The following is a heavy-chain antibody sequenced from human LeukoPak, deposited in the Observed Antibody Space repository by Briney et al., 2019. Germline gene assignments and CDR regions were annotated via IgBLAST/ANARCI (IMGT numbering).Heavy chain of an antibody. J-gene: IGHJ4*02. V-gene: IGHV4-39*01. CDR2: MYYSGAT. CDR3: ARLVRDCSTDSCYPFDY. CDR1: GGSISSSSHY. Sequence: SETLSLTCTVSGGSISSSSHYWGWIRQPPGKGLEWIGRMYYSGATYYNPSLKSRVTISVETSKNQFSLKLNSVTAADTAVYYCARLVRDCSTDSCYPFDYWGQGTLVTVSP. D-gene: IGHD2-2*01.